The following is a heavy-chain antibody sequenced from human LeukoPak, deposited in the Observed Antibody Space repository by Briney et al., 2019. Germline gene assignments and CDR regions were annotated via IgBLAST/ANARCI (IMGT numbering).Heavy chain of an antibody. CDR1: GGSISTYY. V-gene: IGHV4-4*07. J-gene: IGHJ6*02. CDR2: MYTSGTT. CDR3: ARDQGSYYGVDV. Sequence: SETLSLTSTGSGGSISTYYWSWIRQPAGKELKWIGRMYTSGTTKYNPSLKSRVTMSVDTSNNQFYLKVSSVTAADTAVYYCARDQGSYYGVDVWGQGTTVTVSS.